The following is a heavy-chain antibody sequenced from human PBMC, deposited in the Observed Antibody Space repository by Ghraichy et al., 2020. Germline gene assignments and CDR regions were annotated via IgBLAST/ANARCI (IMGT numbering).Heavy chain of an antibody. J-gene: IGHJ4*02. CDR3: ARGHGGHIVVVTAISFDY. CDR2: INHSGST. Sequence: SETLSLTCAVYGGSFSGYYWSWIRQPPGKGLEWIGEINHSGSTNYNPSLKSRVTISVDTSKNQFSLKLSSVTAADTAVYYCARGHGGHIVVVTAISFDYWGQGTLVTVSS. CDR1: GGSFSGYY. V-gene: IGHV4-34*01. D-gene: IGHD2-21*02.